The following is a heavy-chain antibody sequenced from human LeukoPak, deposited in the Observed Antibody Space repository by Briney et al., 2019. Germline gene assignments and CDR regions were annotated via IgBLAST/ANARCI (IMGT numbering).Heavy chain of an antibody. J-gene: IGHJ4*02. Sequence: GGSLRLSCAASGXTVSSNYMSWVRQAPGKGLEWVSVIYSGGSTYYADSVKGRFTISRDNSKNTLYLQMNSLRAADTAVYYCVRGDYGDYTLFDYWGQGTLVTVSS. CDR1: GXTVSSNY. CDR3: VRGDYGDYTLFDY. D-gene: IGHD4-17*01. CDR2: IYSGGST. V-gene: IGHV3-53*01.